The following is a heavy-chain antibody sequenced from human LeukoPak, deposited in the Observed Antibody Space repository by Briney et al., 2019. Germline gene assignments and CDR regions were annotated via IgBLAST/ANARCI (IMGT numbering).Heavy chain of an antibody. CDR3: AKDYADDSSPPPNWFDP. J-gene: IGHJ5*02. Sequence: GGSLRLSCAASGFTFNNFAMSWVRQAPGKGLEWVSTISDSGGSTYYADSVKGRFTISRDNSKNTLSLQMNSLRAEDTAVYYCAKDYADDSSPPPNWFDPWGQGTLVTVSS. CDR2: ISDSGGST. V-gene: IGHV3-23*01. CDR1: GFTFNNFA. D-gene: IGHD1-1*01.